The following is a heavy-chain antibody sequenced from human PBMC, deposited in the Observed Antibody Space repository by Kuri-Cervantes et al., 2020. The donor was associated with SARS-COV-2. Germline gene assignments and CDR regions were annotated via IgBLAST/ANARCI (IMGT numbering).Heavy chain of an antibody. Sequence: GSLRLSCTVSGGSISSYYWSWIRQPPGKGLEWIGYIYYSGSTSFNPSLKSRVTISVDTSKNQFSLKLSSVTAADTAVYYCARPYSSSWYGGFDYWGLGTLVTVSS. J-gene: IGHJ4*02. V-gene: IGHV4-59*08. CDR2: IYYSGST. CDR3: ARPYSSSWYGGFDY. CDR1: GGSISSYY. D-gene: IGHD6-13*01.